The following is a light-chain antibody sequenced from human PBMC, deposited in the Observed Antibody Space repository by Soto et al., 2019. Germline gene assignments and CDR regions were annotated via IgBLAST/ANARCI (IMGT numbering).Light chain of an antibody. CDR3: LQQSSYPLC. CDR1: QGMSND. CDR2: AAS. J-gene: IGKJ4*01. V-gene: IGKV1-17*01. Sequence: DIQMTQSPSSLSAPVGDRVTITCRATQGMSNDLGWYQQKPGKAPKRLIYAASRLQTGVPSRFSGSGSGTEFTLTISGLQPEDFGTYCCLQQSSYPLCFGGGTRVDI.